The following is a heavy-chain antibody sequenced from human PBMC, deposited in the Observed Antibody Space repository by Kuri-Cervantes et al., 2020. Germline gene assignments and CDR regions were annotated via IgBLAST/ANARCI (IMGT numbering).Heavy chain of an antibody. V-gene: IGHV3-23*01. Sequence: LSLTCAASGFTFSSYDMHWVRQAPGKGLEWVSAISDRGGSTYYADSVKGRFTISRDDSKNTLYLQMNSLRAEDTAVYYCAREMATVTKAFSGAFDIWGQGTMVTVSS. CDR3: AREMATVTKAFSGAFDI. D-gene: IGHD4-17*01. J-gene: IGHJ3*02. CDR1: GFTFSSYD. CDR2: ISDRGGST.